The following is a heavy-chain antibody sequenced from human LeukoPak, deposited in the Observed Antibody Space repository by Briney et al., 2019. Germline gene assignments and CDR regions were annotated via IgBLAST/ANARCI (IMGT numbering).Heavy chain of an antibody. V-gene: IGHV3-33*01. Sequence: PGGSLGLSCAASGFTFSSYGMHWVRQAPGKGLEWVAVIWYDGSNKYYADSVKGRFTISRDNAKNSLYLQMNSLRAEDTAVYYCAREIFWSGYYSNLHFDYWGQGTLVTVSS. CDR3: AREIFWSGYYSNLHFDY. CDR2: IWYDGSNK. CDR1: GFTFSSYG. D-gene: IGHD3-3*01. J-gene: IGHJ4*02.